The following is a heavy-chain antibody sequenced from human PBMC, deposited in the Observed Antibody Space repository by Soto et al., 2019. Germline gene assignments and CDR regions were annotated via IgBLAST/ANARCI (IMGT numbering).Heavy chain of an antibody. V-gene: IGHV3-13*01. Sequence: GGSLRLSCAASGFTFSSYDMHWVRQATGKGLEWVSAIGTAGDTYYPGSVKGRFTISRENAKNSLYLQMNSLRAGDTAVYYCARARYGAGDFDHYYFDYWGQGTLVTVSS. CDR1: GFTFSSYD. J-gene: IGHJ4*02. CDR2: IGTAGDT. CDR3: ARARYGAGDFDHYYFDY. D-gene: IGHD2-21*02.